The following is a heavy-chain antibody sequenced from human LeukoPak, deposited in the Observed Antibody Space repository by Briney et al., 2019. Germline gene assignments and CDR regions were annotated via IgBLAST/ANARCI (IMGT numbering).Heavy chain of an antibody. CDR1: GGSISSGDYS. J-gene: IGHJ4*02. Sequence: PSETLSLTCTVSGGSISSGDYSWSWIRQPPGKGLEWIGYIYYSGSTYYNPSLKSRVTISVDTSKNQFSLKLSSVTAADTAVYYCARGVIAASYYFDYWGQGTLVTVSS. CDR3: ARGVIAASYYFDY. CDR2: IYYSGST. V-gene: IGHV4-30-4*01. D-gene: IGHD6-6*01.